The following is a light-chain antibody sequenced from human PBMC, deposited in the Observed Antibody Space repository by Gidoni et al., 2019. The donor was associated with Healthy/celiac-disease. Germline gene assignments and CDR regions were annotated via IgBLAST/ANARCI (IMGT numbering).Light chain of an antibody. J-gene: IGLJ1*01. V-gene: IGLV3-1*01. CDR3: QAWDSSTNYV. Sequence: SYELPPPPSVSVSPGQTASITCSGDKLGDKYACWYQQKPGQSPVLVIYQDSKRPSGIPERFSGSNSGNTATLTISGTQAMDEADYYCQAWDSSTNYVFGTGTKVTVL. CDR2: QDS. CDR1: KLGDKY.